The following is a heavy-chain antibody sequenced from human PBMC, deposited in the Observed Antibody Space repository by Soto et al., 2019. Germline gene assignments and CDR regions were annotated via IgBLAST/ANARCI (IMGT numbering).Heavy chain of an antibody. Sequence: SETLYLTCAVYGGSFSGYYWSWIRQPPGKGLEWIGEINHSGSTNYNPSLKSRVTISVDTSKNQFSLKLSSVTAADTAVYYCARGFKRLRFLEWLLPFDYWGQGTLVTVSS. CDR1: GGSFSGYY. J-gene: IGHJ4*02. CDR2: INHSGST. CDR3: ARGFKRLRFLEWLLPFDY. V-gene: IGHV4-34*01. D-gene: IGHD3-3*01.